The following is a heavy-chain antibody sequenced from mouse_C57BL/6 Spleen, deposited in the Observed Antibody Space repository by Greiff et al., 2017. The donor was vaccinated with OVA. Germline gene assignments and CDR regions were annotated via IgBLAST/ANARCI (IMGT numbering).Heavy chain of an antibody. CDR2: IYPRDGST. J-gene: IGHJ1*03. CDR3: ARKGGLGNWYFDV. V-gene: IGHV1-85*01. D-gene: IGHD4-1*01. CDR1: GYTFTSYD. Sequence: VQLQESGPELVKPGASVKLSCKASGYTFTSYDINWVKQRPGQGLEWIGWIYPRDGSTKYNEKFKGKATLTVDTSSSTAYMELHSLTSEDSAVYFCARKGGLGNWYFDVWGTGTTVTVSS.